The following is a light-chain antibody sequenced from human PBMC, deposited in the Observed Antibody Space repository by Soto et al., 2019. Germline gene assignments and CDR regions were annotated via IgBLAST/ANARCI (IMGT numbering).Light chain of an antibody. CDR1: HTISSSY. Sequence: EIVLTQSPGTLSLSPGERATLSCRASHTISSSYLAWYQQKPGQAPRLLIYGASSRATGIPDRFSGSGSGTDFTLTISRLEPEDFAVYYCQQYGSLPQTFGQGTKVDIK. V-gene: IGKV3-20*01. CDR3: QQYGSLPQT. J-gene: IGKJ1*01. CDR2: GAS.